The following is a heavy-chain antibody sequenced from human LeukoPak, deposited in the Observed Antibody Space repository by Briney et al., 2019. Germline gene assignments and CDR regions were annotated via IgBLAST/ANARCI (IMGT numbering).Heavy chain of an antibody. D-gene: IGHD3-10*01. V-gene: IGHV4-38-2*02. Sequence: SETLSLTCTVSGYSISSGYYWGWIRQPPGKGLEWIGSIYHSGSTHFNPSLKSRVTISVDTSKNQFSLKLSSVTAADTAVYYCARHGREGRYYYYYYYMDVWGKGTTVTISS. J-gene: IGHJ6*03. CDR1: GYSISSGYY. CDR2: IYHSGST. CDR3: ARHGREGRYYYYYYYMDV.